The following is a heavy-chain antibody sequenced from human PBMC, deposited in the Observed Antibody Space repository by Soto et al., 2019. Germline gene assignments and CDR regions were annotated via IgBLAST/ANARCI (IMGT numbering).Heavy chain of an antibody. CDR1: GFTFSSYA. J-gene: IGHJ4*02. D-gene: IGHD3-22*01. Sequence: QVQLVESGGGVVQPGRSLRLSCAASGFTFSSYAMHWVRQAPGKGLEWVAVISYDGSNKYYADSVKGRFTISRDNSKNTLYLQMNSLRAEDTAVYYCARDNGLLPIYPHFDYWGQGTLVTVSS. V-gene: IGHV3-30-3*01. CDR3: ARDNGLLPIYPHFDY. CDR2: ISYDGSNK.